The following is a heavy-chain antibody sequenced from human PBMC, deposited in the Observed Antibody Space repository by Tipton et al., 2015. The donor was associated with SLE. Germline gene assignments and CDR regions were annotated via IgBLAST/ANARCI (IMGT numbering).Heavy chain of an antibody. CDR1: GYTFTSYD. CDR2: MNPNSGNT. CDR3: ARGSGGLGGLYYYYYYMDV. Sequence: QLVQSGAEVKKPGASVKVSCKTSGYTFTSYDINWVRQATGQGLEWMGWMNPNSGNTGYAQKFQGRVTMTRNTSISTAYMELSSLRSEDTAVYYGARGSGGLGGLYYYYYYMDVWGKGTTVTVSS. J-gene: IGHJ6*03. V-gene: IGHV1-8*01. D-gene: IGHD3-16*01.